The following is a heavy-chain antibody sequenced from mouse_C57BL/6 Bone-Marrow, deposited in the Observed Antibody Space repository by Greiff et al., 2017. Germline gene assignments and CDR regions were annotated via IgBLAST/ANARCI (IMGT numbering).Heavy chain of an antibody. D-gene: IGHD5-5*01. V-gene: IGHV5-4*01. CDR1: GFTFSSYA. Sequence: VQLKESGGGLVKPGGSLKLSCAASGFTFSSYAMSWVRQTPEKRLEWVATISDGGSYTYYPDNVKGRFTISRDNAKNNLYLQMSHLKSEDTAMYYCAREVAYLPWFAYWGQGTLVTVSA. CDR2: ISDGGSYT. J-gene: IGHJ3*01. CDR3: AREVAYLPWFAY.